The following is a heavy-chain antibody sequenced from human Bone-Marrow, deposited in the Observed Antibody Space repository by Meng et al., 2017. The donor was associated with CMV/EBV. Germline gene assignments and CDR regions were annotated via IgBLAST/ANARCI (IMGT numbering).Heavy chain of an antibody. Sequence: GGFLRLSCAASGFTVSSNYMSWVRQAPGKGLEWVSVIYSGGSTYYADSVKGRFTISRDNSKNTLYLQMNSLRAEDTAVYYCARDFRFYGDYGYYYYGMDVWGQGTTVTVSS. D-gene: IGHD4-17*01. CDR1: GFTVSSNY. CDR2: IYSGGST. V-gene: IGHV3-66*02. J-gene: IGHJ6*02. CDR3: ARDFRFYGDYGYYYYGMDV.